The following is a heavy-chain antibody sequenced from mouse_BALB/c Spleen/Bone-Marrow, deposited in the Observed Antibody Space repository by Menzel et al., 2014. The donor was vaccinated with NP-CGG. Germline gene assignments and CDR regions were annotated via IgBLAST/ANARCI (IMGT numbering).Heavy chain of an antibody. D-gene: IGHD2-4*01. CDR1: GYSFTGYN. Sequence: EVQRVESGPELEKPGASVKISCKASGYSFTGYNMNWVKQSNGKSLEWIGNIDPYYGGTSYNQKFKGKATLTVDKSSSTAYTQLKSLTSEDSAVYYCARSGYYDSLYAMDYCGQGTSVTVSS. J-gene: IGHJ4*01. CDR2: IDPYYGGT. CDR3: ARSGYYDSLYAMDY. V-gene: IGHV1-39*01.